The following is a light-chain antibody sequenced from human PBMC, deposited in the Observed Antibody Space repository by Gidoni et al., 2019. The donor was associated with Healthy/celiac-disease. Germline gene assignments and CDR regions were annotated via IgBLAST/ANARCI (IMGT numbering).Light chain of an antibody. V-gene: IGKV2-28*01. CDR2: LGS. J-gene: IGKJ1*01. CDR1: QSLLHSNGYNY. Sequence: DIVMTQSSLSLPVTPGEPASIPCRSSQSLLHSNGYNYLDWYLQKPGQSPQLLIYLGSNRASGVPDRFSGSGSGTDFTLKISRVEAEDVGVYYCMQALQTRWTFGQGTKVEIK. CDR3: MQALQTRWT.